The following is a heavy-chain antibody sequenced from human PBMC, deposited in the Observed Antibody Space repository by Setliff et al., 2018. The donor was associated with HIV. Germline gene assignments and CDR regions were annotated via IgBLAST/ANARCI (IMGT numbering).Heavy chain of an antibody. J-gene: IGHJ4*02. D-gene: IGHD5-18*01. CDR3: AREAYSYGYVLPATRFGYYFDS. CDR2: ISAYNGNR. CDR1: GYTFTSNG. Sequence: GASVKVSCKASGYTFTSNGISWVRQAPGQGLEWMGWISAYNGNRNYAQKLQGRVTISADRSTSTAYMELSSLRSEDTALYYCAREAYSYGYVLPATRFGYYFDSWGQGTLVTVPQ. V-gene: IGHV1-18*01.